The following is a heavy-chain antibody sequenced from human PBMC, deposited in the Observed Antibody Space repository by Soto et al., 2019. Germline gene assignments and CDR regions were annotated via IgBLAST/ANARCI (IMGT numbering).Heavy chain of an antibody. J-gene: IGHJ6*03. CDR3: ARDRAYCSGGSCHGRYSYYYYYMDV. V-gene: IGHV1-2*04. Sequence: ASVKVSCKASGYTFTGYYMHWVRQAPGQGLEWMGWINPNSGGTNYAQKFQGWVTMTRDTSISTAYMELSRLTSDDTAVYYCARDRAYCSGGSCHGRYSYYYYYMDVCGKGSTVTVSS. CDR2: INPNSGGT. CDR1: GYTFTGYY. D-gene: IGHD2-15*01.